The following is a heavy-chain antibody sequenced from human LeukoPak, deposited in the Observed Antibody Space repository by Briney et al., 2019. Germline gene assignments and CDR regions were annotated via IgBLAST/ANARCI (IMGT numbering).Heavy chain of an antibody. CDR1: GFTFDDYT. CDR2: ISWDGGST. Sequence: GGSLRLSCAASGFTFDDYTMHWVRQAPGKGLEWVSLISWDGGSTYYADSVKGRFTISRDNSKNSLYLQMSSLRTEDTALYYCAKFGGSSGGYAFDIWGQGTMVTVSS. V-gene: IGHV3-43*01. D-gene: IGHD6-19*01. J-gene: IGHJ3*02. CDR3: AKFGGSSGGYAFDI.